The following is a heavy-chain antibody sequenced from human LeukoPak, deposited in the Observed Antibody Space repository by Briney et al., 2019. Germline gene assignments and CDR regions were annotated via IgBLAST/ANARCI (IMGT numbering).Heavy chain of an antibody. D-gene: IGHD2-15*01. CDR2: INSDGSST. V-gene: IGHV3-74*01. CDR3: ARGNVKVAVFDY. Sequence: GGSLRLSCAASGFTFSSYWMHWVRQAPGKGLVWVSRINSDGSSTSYADSVKGRFTISRDNSKNTLYLQMNSLRAEDTAVYYCARGNVKVAVFDYWGQGTLVTVSS. CDR1: GFTFSSYW. J-gene: IGHJ4*02.